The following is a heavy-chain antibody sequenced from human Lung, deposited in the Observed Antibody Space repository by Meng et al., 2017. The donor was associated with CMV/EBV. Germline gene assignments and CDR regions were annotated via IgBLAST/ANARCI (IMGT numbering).Heavy chain of an antibody. V-gene: IGHV4-31*03. CDR2: IYYSGST. CDR1: GGSISSGGYY. J-gene: IGHJ4*01. CDR3: AREGQGQGYSYYLNY. D-gene: IGHD5-18*01. Sequence: SETLSLTCTVSGGSISSGGYYWSWIRQHPGKGLEWIGYIYYSGSTYYNSSLKSRVTISVDTSKNHFSLKLSSVTAADTAVYYCAREGQGQGYSYYLNYWGHGTLVTVSS.